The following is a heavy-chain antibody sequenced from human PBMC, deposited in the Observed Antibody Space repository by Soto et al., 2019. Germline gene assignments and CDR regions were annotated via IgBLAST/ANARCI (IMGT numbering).Heavy chain of an antibody. D-gene: IGHD6-13*01. CDR3: ARLYSSSWYVQNWFDP. CDR1: GGTFSSYA. CDR2: IIPIFGTA. V-gene: IGHV1-69*13. Sequence: ASVKVSCKASGGTFSSYAISWVRQAPGQGLEWMGGIIPIFGTANYAQKFQGRVTITADESTSTAYMELSSLRSEDTAVYYCARLYSSSWYVQNWFDPWGQGTLVTVSS. J-gene: IGHJ5*02.